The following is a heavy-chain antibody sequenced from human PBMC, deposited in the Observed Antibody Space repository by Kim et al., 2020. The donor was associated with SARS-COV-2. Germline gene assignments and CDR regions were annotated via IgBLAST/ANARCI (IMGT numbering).Heavy chain of an antibody. D-gene: IGHD5-18*01. CDR2: INAGNGNT. V-gene: IGHV1-3*01. CDR1: GYTFTSYA. J-gene: IGHJ6*02. Sequence: ASVKVSCKASGYTFTSYAMHWVRQAPGQRLEWMGWINAGNGNTKYSQKFQGRVTITRDTSASTAYMELSSLRSEDTAVYYCAREGGPPDTWIQLWTYYYYGMDVWGQGTTVTVSS. CDR3: AREGGPPDTWIQLWTYYYYGMDV.